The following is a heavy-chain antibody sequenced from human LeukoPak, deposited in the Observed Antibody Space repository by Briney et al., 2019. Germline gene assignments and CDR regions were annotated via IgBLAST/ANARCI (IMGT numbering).Heavy chain of an antibody. CDR2: IRYDGSNK. D-gene: IGHD4-17*01. Sequence: GESLRLSCAASGFTFSSYGMHWVRQAPGKGLEWVAFIRYDGSNKYYADSVKGRFTISRDNSKNTLYLQMNSLRAEDTAVYYCAKGLSTVTFLDYWGQGTLVTVSS. CDR3: AKGLSTVTFLDY. J-gene: IGHJ4*02. CDR1: GFTFSSYG. V-gene: IGHV3-30*02.